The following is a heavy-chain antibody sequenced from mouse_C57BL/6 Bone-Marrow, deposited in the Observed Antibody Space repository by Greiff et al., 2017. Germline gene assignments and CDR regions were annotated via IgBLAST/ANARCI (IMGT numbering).Heavy chain of an antibody. Sequence: QVQLQQSGAELARPGASVKLSCKASGYTFTSYGISWVKQRTGQGLEWIGEIYPRSGNTYYNEKFKGKATLTADKSSSTAYLEHRRLTSEDSAVLFCASPVYYYGNSWAYWGQGTLVTVSA. CDR3: ASPVYYYGNSWAY. CDR2: IYPRSGNT. V-gene: IGHV1-81*01. CDR1: GYTFTSYG. J-gene: IGHJ3*01. D-gene: IGHD1-1*01.